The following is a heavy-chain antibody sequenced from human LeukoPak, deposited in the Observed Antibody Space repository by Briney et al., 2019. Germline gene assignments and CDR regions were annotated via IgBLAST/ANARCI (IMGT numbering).Heavy chain of an antibody. CDR1: GYTFTGYY. D-gene: IGHD3-16*01. Sequence: ASVKVSCKASGYTFTGYYVYWVRQAPGQGPEWMGWINPNNGDTHYAQKFQGRVTVARDTSITTAYMELSRLTSDDTAVYFCAKGGSWQRLVWVDYWGQGTLVTVSS. J-gene: IGHJ4*02. CDR2: INPNNGDT. CDR3: AKGGSWQRLVWVDY. V-gene: IGHV1-2*02.